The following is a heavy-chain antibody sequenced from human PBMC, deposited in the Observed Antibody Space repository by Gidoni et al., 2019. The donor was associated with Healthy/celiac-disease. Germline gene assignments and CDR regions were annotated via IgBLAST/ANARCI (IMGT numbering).Heavy chain of an antibody. CDR1: GFSLSNARMG. J-gene: IGHJ4*02. V-gene: IGHV2-26*01. D-gene: IGHD3-22*01. Sequence: QVTLKESGPVLVKPTETLTLTCTVSGFSLSNARMGVSWIRQPPGKALEWLAHIFSNDEKSYSTSLKSRLTISKDTSKSQVVLTMTNMDPVDTATYYCARIGAGPYYDSSGYYAFDYWGQGTLVTVSS. CDR3: ARIGAGPYYDSSGYYAFDY. CDR2: IFSNDEK.